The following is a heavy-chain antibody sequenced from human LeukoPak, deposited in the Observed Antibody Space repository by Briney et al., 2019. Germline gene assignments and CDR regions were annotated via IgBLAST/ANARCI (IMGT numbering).Heavy chain of an antibody. V-gene: IGHV4-61*02. CDR2: IYPLETT. CDR1: GNSVNSGAYY. Sequence: PSETLSLTCAVSGNSVNSGAYYWSWLRQPAGKEPEWIGRIYPLETTNYNPSLKSRVTISVDTSKNQFSLKLTSVTAADTAVYYCARHAITVAGTCPYSFDSWGQGTLVTVSS. CDR3: ARHAITVAGTCPYSFDS. J-gene: IGHJ5*01. D-gene: IGHD6-19*01.